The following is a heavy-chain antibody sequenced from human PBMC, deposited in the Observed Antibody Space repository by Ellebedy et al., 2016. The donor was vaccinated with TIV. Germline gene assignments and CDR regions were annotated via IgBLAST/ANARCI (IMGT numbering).Heavy chain of an antibody. CDR2: IYPGDSDT. CDR3: ARRRNFGGYYFDY. V-gene: IGHV5-51*01. Sequence: GESLKISXKGSGYSFTSYWIGWVRQMPGKGLEWMGIIYPGDSDTRYSPSFQGQVTISADKSISTAYLQWSSLKASDTAIYYCARRRNFGGYYFDYWGQGTLVTVSS. J-gene: IGHJ4*02. CDR1: GYSFTSYW. D-gene: IGHD3-16*01.